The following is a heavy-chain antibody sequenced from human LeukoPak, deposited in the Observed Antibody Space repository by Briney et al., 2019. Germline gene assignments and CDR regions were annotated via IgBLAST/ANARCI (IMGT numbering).Heavy chain of an antibody. CDR2: ISAGGTYI. CDR3: VRGINSGTPLEYSHH. D-gene: IGHD1-26*01. V-gene: IGHV3-21*01. Sequence: KPGGSLRLSCVASGFTFSGYSMNWVRQAPGKGLEWVSSISAGGTYIYYPDSVEGRFTISRDNAKNSVYLQMASLRADDTAVYYCVRGINSGTPLEYSHHWGQGILVTVSS. J-gene: IGHJ1*01. CDR1: GFTFSGYS.